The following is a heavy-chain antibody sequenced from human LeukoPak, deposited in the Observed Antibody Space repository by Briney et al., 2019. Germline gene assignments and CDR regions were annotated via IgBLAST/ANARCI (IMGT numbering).Heavy chain of an antibody. J-gene: IGHJ4*02. CDR3: ARGLRYFDWLKLVY. CDR2: IIPIFGTA. D-gene: IGHD3-9*01. Sequence: SVKVSCKASVGTFSSYAISWVRQAPGQGLEWMGGIIPIFGTANYAQKFQGRGTITADESTSTAYMELSSLRSEDTAVYYCARGLRYFDWLKLVYWGQGTLVTVSS. CDR1: VGTFSSYA. V-gene: IGHV1-69*13.